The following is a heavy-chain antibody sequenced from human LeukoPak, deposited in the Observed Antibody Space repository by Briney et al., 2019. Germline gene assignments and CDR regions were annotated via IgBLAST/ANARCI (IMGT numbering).Heavy chain of an antibody. D-gene: IGHD5-18*01. Sequence: SETLSLTCTVSGGSISSSSYYWGWIRQPPGKGLEWIGSIYYSGSTYYNPSLKGRVTISVDTSKNQFSLKLSSVTAADTAVYYCARSRSNTAMVLFDYWGQGTLVTVSS. J-gene: IGHJ4*02. CDR1: GGSISSSSYY. CDR3: ARSRSNTAMVLFDY. V-gene: IGHV4-39*07. CDR2: IYYSGST.